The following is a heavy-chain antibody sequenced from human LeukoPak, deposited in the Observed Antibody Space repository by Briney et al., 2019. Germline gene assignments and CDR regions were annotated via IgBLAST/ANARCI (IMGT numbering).Heavy chain of an antibody. CDR3: ARSIPLWKALRRDWFDP. J-gene: IGHJ5*02. Sequence: ASVKVSCKASGYTFTTYDINWVRQATGQGPEWMGWMNPNSGHTGYAQKFQGRITITRNTSISTAYMELSSLRSEDTAVYFCARSIPLWKALRRDWFDPWGQGTLVTVSS. D-gene: IGHD3-10*01. CDR2: MNPNSGHT. V-gene: IGHV1-8*01. CDR1: GYTFTTYD.